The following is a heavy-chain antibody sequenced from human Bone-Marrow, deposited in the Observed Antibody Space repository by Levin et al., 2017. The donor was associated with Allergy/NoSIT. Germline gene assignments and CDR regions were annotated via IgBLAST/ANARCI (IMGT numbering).Heavy chain of an antibody. V-gene: IGHV4-30-4*01. CDR1: GGSISSSEYY. Sequence: SETLSLTCTVSGGSISSSEYYWSWIRQTPGKGLEWIGYIYYSGSTYYNPSLKSRLTLSVDTSKNQFSLKLSSVTAADTAIYYCARDRGGYQYYYGMDVWGQGTTVTVSS. D-gene: IGHD3-16*01. CDR2: IYYSGST. J-gene: IGHJ6*02. CDR3: ARDRGGYQYYYGMDV.